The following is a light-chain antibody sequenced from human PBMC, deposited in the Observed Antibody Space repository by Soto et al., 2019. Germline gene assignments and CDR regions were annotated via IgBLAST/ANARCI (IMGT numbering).Light chain of an antibody. V-gene: IGKV4-1*01. CDR1: QSVLHRSNNKNY. J-gene: IGKJ1*01. CDR3: QQYYSTLWT. Sequence: DIVMTQSPDSLAVSLGERATINCKSSQSVLHRSNNKNYLAWYQQKPGQPPKLLIYWASTRESGVPDRFSGSGSGTDFTLSISSLQAEDVAVYYGQQYYSTLWTFGQGTKVEIK. CDR2: WAS.